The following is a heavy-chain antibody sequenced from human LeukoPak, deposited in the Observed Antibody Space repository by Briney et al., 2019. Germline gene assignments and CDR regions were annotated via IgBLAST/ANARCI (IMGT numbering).Heavy chain of an antibody. CDR2: IDPSDSYT. Sequence: GESLKISFKGSGYNFTSSWISWVRQMPGKGLEWMGRIDPSDSYTNYSPSFQGHVTISADKSATSAYLQWSSLKASDTAMYYCARLVGGTVDYWGQGTLVTVSS. D-gene: IGHD1-26*01. CDR1: GYNFTSSW. V-gene: IGHV5-10-1*01. J-gene: IGHJ4*02. CDR3: ARLVGGTVDY.